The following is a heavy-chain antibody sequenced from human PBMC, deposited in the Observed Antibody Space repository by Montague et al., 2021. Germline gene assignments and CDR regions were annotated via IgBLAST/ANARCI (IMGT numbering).Heavy chain of an antibody. Sequence: TLSLTCTVSGDSLSSVGYSWTWIRQHPGKGLEWIGYMYYSGSTYYNPSLKSRVTISGDTSKDHFSLRLTSVTAEDTAVYYCARGRLATGDFDYWGQGTLVTVSS. V-gene: IGHV4-31*03. J-gene: IGHJ4*02. CDR1: GDSLSSVGYS. CDR3: ARGRLATGDFDY. CDR2: MYYSGST. D-gene: IGHD6-13*01.